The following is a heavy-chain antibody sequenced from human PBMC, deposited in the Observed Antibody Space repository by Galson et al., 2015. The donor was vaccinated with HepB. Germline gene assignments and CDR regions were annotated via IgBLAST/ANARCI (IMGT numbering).Heavy chain of an antibody. J-gene: IGHJ5*02. D-gene: IGHD3-22*01. CDR2: INTNTGNP. Sequence: SVKVSCKASGYTFTSYAMNWVRQAPGQGLEWMGWINTNTGNPTYAQGFTGRFVFSLDTSVSTAYLQISSLKAEDTAVYYCARDGLLYYYDSSGYLASWGQGTLVTVSS. CDR3: ARDGLLYYYDSSGYLAS. CDR1: GYTFTSYA. V-gene: IGHV7-4-1*02.